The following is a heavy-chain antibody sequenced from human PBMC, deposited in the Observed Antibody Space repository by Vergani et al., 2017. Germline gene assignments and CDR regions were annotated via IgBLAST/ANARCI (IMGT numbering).Heavy chain of an antibody. V-gene: IGHV4-61*02. J-gene: IGHJ4*02. CDR2: KSSRGRI. D-gene: IGHD2-15*01. CDR1: GGSISRGSYY. CDR3: ARGLVGAVAIPPIDS. Sequence: QLQLQESGPGLVKSSETLSLTCVVSGGSISRGSYYWSWIRQSAGKGLEWIGHKSSRGRINYNPSLSSRVTVSVDASKNQFSLILNSVTVADTAVYYCARGLVGAVAIPPIDSWGQGLLVTVSS.